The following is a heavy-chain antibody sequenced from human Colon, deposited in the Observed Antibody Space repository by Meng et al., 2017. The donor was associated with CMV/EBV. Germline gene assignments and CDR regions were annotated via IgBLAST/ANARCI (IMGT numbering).Heavy chain of an antibody. V-gene: IGHV3-7*01. CDR1: GFFFGVHW. CDR3: ASTGPLYGLYFCY. J-gene: IGHJ4*02. Sequence: GESLKISCAGSGFFFGVHWMNWVRQVPGKGLEWVAKTNEDGSDKYYVDSVKGRFTIFRDNAKNSVYLQMNSLRAEDTAVYYCASTGPLYGLYFCYWGQGTLVTVSS. D-gene: IGHD2-8*01. CDR2: TNEDGSDK.